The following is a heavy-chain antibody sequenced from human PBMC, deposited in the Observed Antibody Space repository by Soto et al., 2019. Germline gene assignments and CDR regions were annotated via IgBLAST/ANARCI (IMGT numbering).Heavy chain of an antibody. CDR1: GYTFTSYA. V-gene: IGHV1-3*01. CDR3: GRDRSIVGARVYFDY. Sequence: ASVKVSCKASGYTFTSYAMHWVRQAPGQRLEWMGWINAGNGNTKYSQKFQGRVTITRDTSASTAYMELSSLRSEDTAVYYCGRDRSIVGARVYFDYWGQGTLVTVSS. CDR2: INAGNGNT. D-gene: IGHD1-26*01. J-gene: IGHJ4*02.